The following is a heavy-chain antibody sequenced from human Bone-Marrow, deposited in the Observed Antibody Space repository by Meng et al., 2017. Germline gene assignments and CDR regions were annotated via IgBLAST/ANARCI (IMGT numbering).Heavy chain of an antibody. CDR3: ARGVKGFGELLGWYFDL. CDR1: GGTFSSYA. V-gene: IGHV1-69*01. CDR2: IIPIFGTA. D-gene: IGHD3-10*01. Sequence: QGWRVQSGVRVKKPGSPVKVSCKASGGTFSSYAISWVRQAPGQGLEWMGGIIPIFGTANYAQKFQGRVTITADESTSTAYMELSSLRSEDTAVYYCARGVKGFGELLGWYFDLWGRGTLVTVSS. J-gene: IGHJ2*01.